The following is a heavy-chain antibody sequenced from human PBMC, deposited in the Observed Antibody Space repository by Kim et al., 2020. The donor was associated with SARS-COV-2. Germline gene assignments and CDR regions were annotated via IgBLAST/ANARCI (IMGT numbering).Heavy chain of an antibody. CDR3: ARGKYCSSTSCSYYFDY. CDR1: GGSISSYY. V-gene: IGHV4-59*01. D-gene: IGHD2-2*01. J-gene: IGHJ4*02. Sequence: SETLSLTCTVSGGSISSYYWSWIRQPPGKGLEWIGYIYYSGSTNYNPSLKSRVTISVDTSKNQFSLKLSSVTAADTAVYYCARGKYCSSTSCSYYFDYWGQGTLVTVSS. CDR2: IYYSGST.